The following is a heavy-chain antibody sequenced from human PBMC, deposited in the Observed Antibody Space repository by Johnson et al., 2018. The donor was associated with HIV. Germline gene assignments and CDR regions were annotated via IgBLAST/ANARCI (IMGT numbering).Heavy chain of an antibody. CDR1: GFTFRSYD. CDR3: ARGWGIVGAKSAFDI. D-gene: IGHD1-26*01. Sequence: VQLVESGGGLVQPGGSLRLSCAASGFTFRSYDMHWVRQVTGKGMEWVSAIGTAGETNYPGSVKGRFTISRENAKNSLDLQMNSLRAGETAVYYCARGWGIVGAKSAFDIWGQGTMVTVSS. J-gene: IGHJ3*02. CDR2: IGTAGET. V-gene: IGHV3-13*01.